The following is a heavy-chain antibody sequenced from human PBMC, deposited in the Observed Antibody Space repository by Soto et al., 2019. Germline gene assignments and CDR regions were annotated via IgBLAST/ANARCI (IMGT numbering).Heavy chain of an antibody. V-gene: IGHV4-34*01. Sequence: QVQLQQWGAGLLKPSETLSLTCAVYGGSFSGYYWSWIRQPPGKGLEWIGEINHSGSTNYNPSLKSRVTISVDTSKNQFSLKLSSVTAADTAVYYSARGRRRKPYYYYYYMDVWGKGTTVTVSS. J-gene: IGHJ6*03. CDR1: GGSFSGYY. CDR2: INHSGST. CDR3: ARGRRRKPYYYYYYMDV.